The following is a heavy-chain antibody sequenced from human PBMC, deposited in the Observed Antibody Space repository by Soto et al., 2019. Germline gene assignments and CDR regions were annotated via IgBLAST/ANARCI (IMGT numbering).Heavy chain of an antibody. V-gene: IGHV3-23*01. CDR3: AKVGDNWYFDY. Sequence: EVQLLESGGGLVQPGGSLPLSCAASGFSFSSYPMNWVRQAPGKGLESVAVITGTGSKTYYADSVKGRFTISRDDSKSPVFLQMNSLRADDTATYYCAKVGDNWYFDYRGQGTLVTVTS. CDR1: GFSFSSYP. CDR2: ITGTGSKT. J-gene: IGHJ4*02. D-gene: IGHD1-20*01.